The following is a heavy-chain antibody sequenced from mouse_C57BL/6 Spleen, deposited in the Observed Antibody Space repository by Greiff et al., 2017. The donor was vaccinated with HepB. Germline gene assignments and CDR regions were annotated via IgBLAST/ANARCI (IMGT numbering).Heavy chain of an antibody. CDR1: GYTFTSYT. CDR2: INPSSGYT. CDR3: ARDHYAMDY. V-gene: IGHV1-4*01. Sequence: VKLMESGAELARPGASVKMSCKASGYTFTSYTMHWVKQRPGQGLEWIGYINPSSGYTKYNQKFKDKATLTADKSSSTAYMQLSSLTSEDSAVYYCARDHYAMDYWGQGTSVTVSS. J-gene: IGHJ4*01.